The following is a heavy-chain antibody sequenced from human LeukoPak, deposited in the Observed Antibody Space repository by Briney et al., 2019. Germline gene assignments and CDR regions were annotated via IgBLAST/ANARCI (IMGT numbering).Heavy chain of an antibody. CDR2: IKQDGSEK. D-gene: IGHD1-26*01. V-gene: IGHV3-7*01. J-gene: IGHJ1*01. CDR1: GFTFSSYA. CDR3: ARPGSYYVSEYFQH. Sequence: GGSLRLSCAASGFTFSSYAMSWVRQAPGKGLEWVANIKQDGSEKYYVDSVKGRFTISRDNAKNSLYLQMNSLRAEDTAVYYCARPGSYYVSEYFQHWGQGTLVTVSS.